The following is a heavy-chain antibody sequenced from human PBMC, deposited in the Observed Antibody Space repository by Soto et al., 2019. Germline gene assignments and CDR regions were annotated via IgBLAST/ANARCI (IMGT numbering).Heavy chain of an antibody. D-gene: IGHD4-4*01. J-gene: IGHJ4*02. CDR2: ISAYNGNT. V-gene: IGHV1-18*01. CDR1: GYTFTSYG. Sequence: GASVKVSCKASGYTFTSYGISWVRQAPGQGLEWMGWISAYNGNTNYAQKLQGRVTMTTDTSTSTAYMELNSLRAEDTAVYYCAKDLHEFDYWGQGTLVTVSS. CDR3: AKDLHEFDY.